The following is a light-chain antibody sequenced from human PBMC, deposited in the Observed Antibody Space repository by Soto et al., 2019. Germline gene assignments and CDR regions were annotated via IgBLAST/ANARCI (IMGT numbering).Light chain of an antibody. Sequence: DIQMTQSPSTLSASVGDRVTITCRASQSILTWLAWYQQKPGKAPKLLIYDASNLQSGVPSRFSGSVSGTEFTLTISSLQSEDFAVYYCQQYNNWPPWTFGQGTKVDI. CDR3: QQYNNWPPWT. V-gene: IGKV1-5*01. CDR1: QSILTW. J-gene: IGKJ1*01. CDR2: DAS.